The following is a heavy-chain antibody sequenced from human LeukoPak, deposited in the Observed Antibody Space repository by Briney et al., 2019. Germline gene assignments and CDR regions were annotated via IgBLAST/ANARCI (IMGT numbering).Heavy chain of an antibody. CDR1: GFTFSSYA. CDR3: AKDWGSGYCSSTSCPAVPSDAFDI. CDR2: ISGSGGST. V-gene: IGHV3-23*01. D-gene: IGHD2-2*03. J-gene: IGHJ3*02. Sequence: PGGSLRLSCAASGFTFSSYAMSWVRQAPGKGLEWVSAISGSGGSTYYADSVKGRFTISRDNSKNTLYLQMNSLRAEDTAVYYCAKDWGSGYCSSTSCPAVPSDAFDIWGQGTMVTVSS.